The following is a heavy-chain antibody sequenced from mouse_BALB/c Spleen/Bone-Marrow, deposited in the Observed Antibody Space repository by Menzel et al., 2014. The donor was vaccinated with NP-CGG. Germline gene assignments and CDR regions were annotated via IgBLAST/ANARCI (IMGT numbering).Heavy chain of an antibody. CDR1: GFSLTSYG. D-gene: IGHD2-2*01. CDR3: AKRGLRQGVYYAMDY. V-gene: IGHV2-5*01. Sequence: VQLQQSGPGLVQPSQRLSITCTVSGFSLTSYGVHWVRQSPGKGLEWLGVIWRGGSTDYNAAFMSRLSITKDNSKSQVFFKMNSLQADDTAIYYCAKRGLRQGVYYAMDYWGQGTSVTVSS. CDR2: IWRGGST. J-gene: IGHJ4*01.